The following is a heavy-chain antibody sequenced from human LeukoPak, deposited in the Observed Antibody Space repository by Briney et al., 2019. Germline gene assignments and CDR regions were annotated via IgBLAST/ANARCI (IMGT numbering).Heavy chain of an antibody. J-gene: IGHJ4*02. D-gene: IGHD1-26*01. V-gene: IGHV7-4-1*02. CDR3: ARDIGSRGEWELPYDY. Sequence: GASVKVSCKASGYTFTTYVLNWVRQAPGQGLEWMGWISTNTGNPTYAQGFTGRFVFSLDTSVSTAYLQISSLKAEDTAVYYCARDIGSRGEWELPYDYWGQGTLVTVSS. CDR1: GYTFTTYV. CDR2: ISTNTGNP.